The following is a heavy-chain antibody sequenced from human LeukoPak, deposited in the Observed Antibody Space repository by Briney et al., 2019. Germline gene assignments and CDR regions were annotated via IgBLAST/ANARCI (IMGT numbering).Heavy chain of an antibody. CDR3: ARHLYDYYFDY. CDR2: VYYNGIT. J-gene: IGHJ4*02. D-gene: IGHD3-3*01. V-gene: IGHV4-59*08. Sequence: PSETLSLTCAVYGGSFSGYYWSWIRQPPGKGLEWVAYVYYNGITKSNASLKSRVAISVDTSKNQFSLKLTSVTAADTAVYFCARHLYDYYFDYWGQGTLVTVSS. CDR1: GGSFSGYY.